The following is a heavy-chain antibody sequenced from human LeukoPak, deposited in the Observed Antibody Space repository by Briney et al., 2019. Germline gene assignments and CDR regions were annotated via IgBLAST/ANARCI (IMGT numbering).Heavy chain of an antibody. CDR2: ISSNSGIK. Sequence: GGSLRLSCGGSGFTFKSFSMHWVRQAPGKGLEWVSDISSNSGIKSYADSAKGRFTISRDNAKNSLYLQMNSLRAEDTAVYYCARDDGDYAHPVDYWGQGTLVTVSS. J-gene: IGHJ4*02. CDR1: GFTFKSFS. D-gene: IGHD4-17*01. CDR3: ARDDGDYAHPVDY. V-gene: IGHV3-48*04.